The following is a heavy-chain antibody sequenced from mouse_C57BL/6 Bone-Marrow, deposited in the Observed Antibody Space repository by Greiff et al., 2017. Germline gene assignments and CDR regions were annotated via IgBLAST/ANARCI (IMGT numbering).Heavy chain of an antibody. D-gene: IGHD1-1*01. CDR3: ARDTYCGSSYDFDD. V-gene: IGHV1-64*01. J-gene: IGHJ2*01. CDR1: GYTFTSYW. Sequence: VQLQQSGAELVKPGASVKLSCKASGYTFTSYWMHWVKQRPGQGLEWIGMIHPNSGSTNYNEKFKSKATLTVDKSSSTAYMQLSSLTSEDSAVYYCARDTYCGSSYDFDDWGQGTTLTVSS. CDR2: IHPNSGST.